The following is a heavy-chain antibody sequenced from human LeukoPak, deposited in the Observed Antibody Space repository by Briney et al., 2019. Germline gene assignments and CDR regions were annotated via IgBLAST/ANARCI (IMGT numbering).Heavy chain of an antibody. V-gene: IGHV3-23*01. J-gene: IGHJ4*02. CDR2: IRSSGDST. CDR3: ARVLRGGSMGMAAAMVY. Sequence: GGSLRLSCAASGFTFSSYAITWVRQAPGKGLEWVSSIRSSGDSTFYADSVKGRFTISRDNSKNTVYLLMNSLRTEDTAVYYCARVLRGGSMGMAAAMVYWGQGTLVTVSS. CDR1: GFTFSSYA. D-gene: IGHD6-13*01.